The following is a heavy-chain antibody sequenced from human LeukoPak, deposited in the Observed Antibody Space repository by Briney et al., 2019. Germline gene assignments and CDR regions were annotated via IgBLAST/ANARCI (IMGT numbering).Heavy chain of an antibody. CDR1: GGSISSGGYY. J-gene: IGHJ4*02. CDR2: IYHSGST. Sequence: PSETLSLTCTVSGGSISSGGYYWSWIRQPPGKGLEWIGYIYHSGSTYYNPSLKSRVTISVDRSKNQFSLKLSSVTAADTAVYYCARDSGYGGNSSGKLDYWGQGTLVTVSS. D-gene: IGHD4-23*01. CDR3: ARDSGYGGNSSGKLDY. V-gene: IGHV4-30-2*01.